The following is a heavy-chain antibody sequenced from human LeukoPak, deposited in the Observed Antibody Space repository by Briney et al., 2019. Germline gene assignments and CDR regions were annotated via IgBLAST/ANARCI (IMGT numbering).Heavy chain of an antibody. J-gene: IGHJ6*02. CDR2: ISSSSSTI. Sequence: PGGSLRLSCAASGFTVSSNYMNWVRQAPGKGLEWVSYISSSSSTIYYADSVKGRFTISRDNAKNSLYLQMNSLRAEDTAVYYCARDGQWLVYYYYYGMDVWGQGTTVTVSS. CDR3: ARDGQWLVYYYYYGMDV. V-gene: IGHV3-48*01. CDR1: GFTVSSNY. D-gene: IGHD6-19*01.